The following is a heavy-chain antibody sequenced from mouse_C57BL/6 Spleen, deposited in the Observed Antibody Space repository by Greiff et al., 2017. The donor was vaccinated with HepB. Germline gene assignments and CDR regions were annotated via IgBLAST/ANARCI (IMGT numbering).Heavy chain of an antibody. D-gene: IGHD2-4*01. J-gene: IGHJ3*01. Sequence: VKLVESGAELARPGASVKLSCKASGYTFTSYGISWVKQRTGQGLEWIGEIYPRSGNTYYNEKFKGKATLTADKSSSTAYMELRSLTSEDSAVYFCIYYDYDALFAYWGQGTLVTVSA. CDR3: IYYDYDALFAY. V-gene: IGHV1-81*01. CDR2: IYPRSGNT. CDR1: GYTFTSYG.